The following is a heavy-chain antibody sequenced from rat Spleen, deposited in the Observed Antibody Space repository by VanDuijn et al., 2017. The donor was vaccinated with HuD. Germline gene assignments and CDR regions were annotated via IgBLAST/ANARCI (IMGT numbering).Heavy chain of an antibody. CDR1: GFTFSGYA. CDR3: ARRDVYYGPVYFDY. CDR2: IIYDGSSA. Sequence: EVQLVESGGGLVQPGRSMKLSCAASGFTFSGYAMAWVRQAPKKGLEWVATIIYDGSSAYYRDSVKGRFTISRDNAKSTLYLQMDSLRSEDTATYYCARRDVYYGPVYFDYWGQGVMVTVSS. V-gene: IGHV5-17*01. J-gene: IGHJ2*01. D-gene: IGHD1-6*01.